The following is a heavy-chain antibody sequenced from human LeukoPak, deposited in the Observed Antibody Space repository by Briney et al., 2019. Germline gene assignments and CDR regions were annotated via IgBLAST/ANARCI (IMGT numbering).Heavy chain of an antibody. CDR1: GFTFSSSA. J-gene: IGHJ4*02. D-gene: IGHD6-6*01. V-gene: IGHV3-23*01. CDR2: ISSSGENT. Sequence: GGSLRLSCGASGFTFSSSAMSWVRQAPGEGLVCVPLISSSGENTYHSDSVEGRFSISRDDSKKTLFLQMDSLRAEDTAVYYCGKDMQLTYWGQGILVTVSS. CDR3: GKDMQLTY.